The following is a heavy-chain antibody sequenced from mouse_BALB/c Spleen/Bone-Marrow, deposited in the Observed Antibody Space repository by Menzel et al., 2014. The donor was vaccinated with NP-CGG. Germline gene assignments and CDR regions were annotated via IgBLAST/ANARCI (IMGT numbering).Heavy chain of an antibody. CDR1: GFSLTSYG. CDR3: ARNNGGYYSWFAY. CDR2: IWSGGST. D-gene: IGHD2-3*01. V-gene: IGHV2-2*02. J-gene: IGHJ3*01. Sequence: QVQLKESGPGLVQPSQRLSIPCTVSGFSLTSYGVHWVRQSPGKGLEWLGVIWSGGSTDYNAAFISRLSISKDNSKSXVFFKMNSLQANDTAIYYCARNNGGYYSWFAYWGQGTLVPVSA.